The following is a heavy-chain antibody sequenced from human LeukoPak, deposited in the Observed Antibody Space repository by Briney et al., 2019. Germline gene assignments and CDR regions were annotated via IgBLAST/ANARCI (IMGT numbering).Heavy chain of an antibody. D-gene: IGHD3-22*01. J-gene: IGHJ6*03. V-gene: IGHV4-39*07. CDR3: ARVVVVSYYYYYMDV. Sequence: KASETLSLTCTVSGGSISSSSYYWGWIRQPPGKGLEWIGSIYYSGSTYYNPSLKSRVTISVDTSKNQFSLKLSSVTAADTAVYYCARVVVVSYYYYYMDVWGKGTTVTVSS. CDR1: GGSISSSSYY. CDR2: IYYSGST.